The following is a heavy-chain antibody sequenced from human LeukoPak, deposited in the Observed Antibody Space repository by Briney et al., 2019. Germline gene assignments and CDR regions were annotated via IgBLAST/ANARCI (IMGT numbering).Heavy chain of an antibody. CDR3: ARRLVGQTFDF. D-gene: IGHD3-10*01. CDR2: IYNSGNT. V-gene: IGHV4-59*01. Sequence: SETLSLTCTVSGVSISIYYWSWIRQPPGKGLEWIGYIYNSGNTNYNPSFKSRVTISEDTPKNQFSLKLSSVTAADTAVYYCARRLVGQTFDFWGQGTLVTISS. J-gene: IGHJ4*02. CDR1: GVSISIYY.